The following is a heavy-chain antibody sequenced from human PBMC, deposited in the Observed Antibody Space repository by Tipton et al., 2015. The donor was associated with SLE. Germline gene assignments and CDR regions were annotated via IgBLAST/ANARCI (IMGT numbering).Heavy chain of an antibody. CDR1: GDSITSGPYY. CDR2: IYYNGFS. J-gene: IGHJ4*02. CDR3: ARRVYSSGKGFDL. D-gene: IGHD3-22*01. V-gene: IGHV4-39*07. Sequence: TLSLTCTISGDSITSGPYYWAWIRQPPGKGLEWIGTIYYNGFSYQSPSLKSRITMSVDTSKTQFSLTLTSMTAADTAVYYCARRVYSSGKGFDLWGQGTLVTVSS.